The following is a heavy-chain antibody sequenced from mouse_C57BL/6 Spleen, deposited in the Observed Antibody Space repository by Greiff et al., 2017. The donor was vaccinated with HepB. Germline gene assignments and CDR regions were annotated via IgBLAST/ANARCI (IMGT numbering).Heavy chain of an antibody. Sequence: VQLQQSGPELVKPGASVKISCKASGYAFSSSWMNWVKQRPGKGLEWIGRIYPGDGDTNYNGKFKGKATLTADKSSSTAYMQLSSLTSEDSAVYFCARSYYGSSSAWFAYWGQGTLVTVS. CDR3: ARSYYGSSSAWFAY. CDR1: GYAFSSSW. J-gene: IGHJ3*01. D-gene: IGHD1-1*01. CDR2: IYPGDGDT. V-gene: IGHV1-82*01.